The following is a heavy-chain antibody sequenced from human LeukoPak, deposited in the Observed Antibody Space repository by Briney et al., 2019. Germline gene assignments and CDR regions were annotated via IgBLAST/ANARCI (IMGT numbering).Heavy chain of an antibody. J-gene: IGHJ4*02. CDR3: ARQAGFDY. V-gene: IGHV4-38-2*01. CDR2: IYHSGGT. CDR1: GYSISSGYY. Sequence: PSETLSLTCAVSGYSISSGYYWGWIRQSPGKGLEWIGSIYHSGGTYYNPSLKSRVTISVDTSKNQFSLKLSSVTAADTAVYYCARQAGFDYWGQGTLVTVSS.